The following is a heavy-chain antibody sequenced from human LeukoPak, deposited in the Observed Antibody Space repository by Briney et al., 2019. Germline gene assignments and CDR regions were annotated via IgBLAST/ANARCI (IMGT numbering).Heavy chain of an antibody. Sequence: ASQTLSLTCTVSGGSISSGGYYWSWIRQHPGKGLEWIGYIYYSGSTYYNPSLKSRVTISVDTSKNQFSLKLSSVTAADTAVYYCARVGGDYGLSFDYWGQGTLVTVSS. CDR1: GGSISSGGYY. V-gene: IGHV4-31*03. CDR3: ARVGGDYGLSFDY. D-gene: IGHD4-17*01. CDR2: IYYSGST. J-gene: IGHJ4*02.